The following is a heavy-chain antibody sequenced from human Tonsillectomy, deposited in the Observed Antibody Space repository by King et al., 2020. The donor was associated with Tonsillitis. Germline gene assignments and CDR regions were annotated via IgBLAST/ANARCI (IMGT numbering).Heavy chain of an antibody. CDR2: MRSKAYGGTT. V-gene: IGHV3-49*03. Sequence: QLVQSGGGLVQPGRSLRLSCTASGFTFGDYAMSWFRQAPGKGLGWVGFMRSKAYGGTTDYAASVKGRFTISRDDSHYIAYLQMNSLKTEDTAVYYCTRVDLSGSYRFYYYYMDVWGKGTTVTVSS. CDR1: GFTFGDYA. CDR3: TRVDLSGSYRFYYYYMDV. J-gene: IGHJ6*03. D-gene: IGHD1-26*01.